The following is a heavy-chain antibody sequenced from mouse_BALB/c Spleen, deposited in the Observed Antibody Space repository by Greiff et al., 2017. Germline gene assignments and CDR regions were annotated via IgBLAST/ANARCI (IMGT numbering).Heavy chain of an antibody. CDR1: GYSITSGYY. V-gene: IGHV3-6*02. Sequence: DVKLQESGPGLVKPSQSLSLTCSVTGYSITSGYYWNWIRQFPGNKLEWMGYISYDGSNNYNPSLKNRISITRDTSKNQFFLKLNSVTTEDTATYYCASHRYYFDYWGQGTTLTVSS. D-gene: IGHD2-14*01. CDR3: ASHRYYFDY. J-gene: IGHJ2*01. CDR2: ISYDGSN.